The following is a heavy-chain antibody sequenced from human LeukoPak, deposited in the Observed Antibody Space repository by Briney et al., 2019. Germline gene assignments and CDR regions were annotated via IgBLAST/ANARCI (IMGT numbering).Heavy chain of an antibody. D-gene: IGHD2-15*01. CDR2: ISWNSGSI. Sequence: PGGSLRLSCAASGFTFDDYPMHWVRQAPGKGLEWVSGISWNSGSIGYADSVRGRFTISRDNAKNSLYLQMNSLRTEDTALYYCAKDSSRRDCSGSSCYSDFQHWGQGTLVTVSS. V-gene: IGHV3-9*01. J-gene: IGHJ1*01. CDR3: AKDSSRRDCSGSSCYSDFQH. CDR1: GFTFDDYP.